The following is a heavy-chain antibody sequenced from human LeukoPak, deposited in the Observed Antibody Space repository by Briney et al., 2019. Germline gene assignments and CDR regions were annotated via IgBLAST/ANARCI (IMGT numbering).Heavy chain of an antibody. J-gene: IGHJ4*02. D-gene: IGHD3-22*01. V-gene: IGHV3-21*01. CDR1: GFTFSTSN. Sequence: GGSLRLSCAASGFTFSTSNMNWVRQTPEKGLEWVSTITPGGSNMYYHDSVKGRFTISRDNAKNLLFLQMNSLRAEDTAVYYCARGPYYYDSSGYYPEGLRFDYWGQGTLVTVSS. CDR2: ITPGGSNM. CDR3: ARGPYYYDSSGYYPEGLRFDY.